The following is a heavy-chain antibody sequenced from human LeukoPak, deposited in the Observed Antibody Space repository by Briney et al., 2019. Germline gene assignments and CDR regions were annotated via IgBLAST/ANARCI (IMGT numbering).Heavy chain of an antibody. V-gene: IGHV4-31*03. J-gene: IGHJ4*02. D-gene: IGHD6-19*01. CDR3: ARGKVVAGTPGQNSWDH. CDR2: IYYSGST. Sequence: PSQTLSLTCTVSGGSISSGGYYWSWIHQHPGKGLEWIGSIYYSGSTYYNPSLKSRVTVPVDTSKNQVSLRLSSVTAADTAVYYCARGKVVAGTPGQNSWDHWGQGTLVTVSS. CDR1: GGSISSGGYY.